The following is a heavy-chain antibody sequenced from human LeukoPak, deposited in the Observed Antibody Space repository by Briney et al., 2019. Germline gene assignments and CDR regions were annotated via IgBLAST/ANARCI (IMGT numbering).Heavy chain of an antibody. CDR1: GGSFSGYY. Sequence: PSETLSLTCAVYGGSFSGYYWSWIRQPPGKGLERIGEINHSGSTNYNPSLESRATISVDTSKNQFSLKLSSVTAADTAVYYCARRAERYSSSWYNWFDPWGQGTLVTVPS. V-gene: IGHV4-34*01. CDR2: INHSGST. D-gene: IGHD6-13*01. J-gene: IGHJ5*02. CDR3: ARRAERYSSSWYNWFDP.